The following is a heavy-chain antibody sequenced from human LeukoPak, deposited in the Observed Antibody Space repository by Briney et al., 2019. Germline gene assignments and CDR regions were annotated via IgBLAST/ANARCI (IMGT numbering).Heavy chain of an antibody. V-gene: IGHV3-7*01. CDR2: IKQDGSEK. D-gene: IGHD3-10*01. Sequence: PGGPLRLSCVVSGFTFTNSWMTWVRQTPGKGLEWVANIKQDGSEKHYVDSVKGRFTISRDNTKNSLYLQMNSLRAEDTAVYYCAREPGIGYAFDIWGQGTMVTVSS. CDR3: AREPGIGYAFDI. CDR1: GFTFTNSW. J-gene: IGHJ3*02.